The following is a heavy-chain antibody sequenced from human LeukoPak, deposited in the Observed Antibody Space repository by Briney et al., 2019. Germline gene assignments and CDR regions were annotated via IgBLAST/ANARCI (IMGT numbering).Heavy chain of an antibody. CDR2: IIPIFGTA. CDR3: ARAVFDGWYPDKEDYYGMDV. CDR1: GYTFTSYY. D-gene: IGHD6-19*01. V-gene: IGHV1-69*13. Sequence: SVKVSCTASGYTFTSYYMHWVRQAPGQGLEWMGGIIPIFGTANYAQKFQGRVTITADESTSTAYMELSSLRSEDTAVYYCARAVFDGWYPDKEDYYGMDVWGKGTTVTVSS. J-gene: IGHJ6*04.